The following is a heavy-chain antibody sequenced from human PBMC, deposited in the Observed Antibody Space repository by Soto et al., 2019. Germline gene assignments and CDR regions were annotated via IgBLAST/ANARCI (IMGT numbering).Heavy chain of an antibody. CDR1: GGSISSYY. CDR3: ARENWKAAFDY. CDR2: IYYSGST. V-gene: IGHV4-59*01. D-gene: IGHD1-1*01. J-gene: IGHJ4*02. Sequence: QVQLQESGPGLVKPSETLSLTCTVSGGSISSYYWSWIRQPPGKGLEWIGYIYYSGSTNYNPSRKSRVTISVDTSKNQFSLKLSSVTAADTAVYYCARENWKAAFDYWGQGTLVTVSS.